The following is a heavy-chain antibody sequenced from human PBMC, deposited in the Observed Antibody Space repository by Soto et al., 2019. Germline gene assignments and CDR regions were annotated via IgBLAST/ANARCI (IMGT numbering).Heavy chain of an antibody. CDR2: ISSSSSTI. CDR3: ARDWPLWFGESTKDLWVDY. CDR1: GFTFSSYS. J-gene: IGHJ4*02. D-gene: IGHD3-10*01. V-gene: IGHV3-48*01. Sequence: ESGGGLVQPGGSLRLSCAASGFTFSSYSMNWVRQAPGKGLEWVSYISSSSSTIYYADSVKGRFTISRENAKNSLYLQMNSLRAEATAVYYCARDWPLWFGESTKDLWVDYWGQGTLVTVSS.